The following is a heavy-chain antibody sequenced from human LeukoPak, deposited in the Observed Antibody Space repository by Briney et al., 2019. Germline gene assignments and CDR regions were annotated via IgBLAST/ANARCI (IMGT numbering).Heavy chain of an antibody. CDR3: ARDAEYSGYDLDY. V-gene: IGHV3-74*01. Sequence: GGSLRLSCAASGFTFSNYWMYWVRQAPGKGLVWVSYVNGDGSATSYADSVKGRFTISRDNAKNTLYLQMNSLRAEDTAMYYCARDAEYSGYDLDYWGQGTLVTVSS. D-gene: IGHD5-12*01. CDR2: VNGDGSAT. J-gene: IGHJ4*02. CDR1: GFTFSNYW.